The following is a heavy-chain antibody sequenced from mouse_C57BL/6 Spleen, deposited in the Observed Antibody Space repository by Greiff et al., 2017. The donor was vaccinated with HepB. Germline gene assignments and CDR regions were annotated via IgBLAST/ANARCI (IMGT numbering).Heavy chain of an antibody. CDR1: GFTFSDYG. V-gene: IGHV5-17*01. CDR3: ARLNGNYGGAMDY. CDR2: ISSGSSTI. Sequence: EVKLMESGGGLVKPGGSLKLSCAASGFTFSDYGVHWVRQAPEKGLEWVAYISSGSSTIYYADTVKGRFTISRDNAKNTLFLQMTSLRSEDTAMYYCARLNGNYGGAMDYWGQGTSVTVSS. D-gene: IGHD2-1*01. J-gene: IGHJ4*01.